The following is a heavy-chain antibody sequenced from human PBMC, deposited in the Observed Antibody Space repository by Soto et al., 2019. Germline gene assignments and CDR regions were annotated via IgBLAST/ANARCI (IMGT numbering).Heavy chain of an antibody. Sequence: PGGSLRLSCAASGFTFSSYAMHWVRQAPGKGLEWVAVISYDGSNKCYADSVKGRFTISRDNSKNTLYLQMNSLRAEDTAVYYCAREFWGKGGKGYYYYGMDVWGQGTTVTVSS. CDR3: AREFWGKGGKGYYYYGMDV. CDR1: GFTFSSYA. D-gene: IGHD2-15*01. CDR2: ISYDGSNK. V-gene: IGHV3-30-3*01. J-gene: IGHJ6*02.